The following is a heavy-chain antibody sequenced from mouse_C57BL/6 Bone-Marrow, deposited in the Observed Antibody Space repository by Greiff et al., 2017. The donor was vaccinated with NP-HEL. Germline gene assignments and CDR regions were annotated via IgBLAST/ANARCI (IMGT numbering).Heavy chain of an antibody. V-gene: IGHV1-72*01. CDR3: ARGGAWFAY. Sequence: VQLQQPGAELVKPGASVKLSCTASGYTFTSYWMHWVKQRPGRGLEWIGRIDTNSGGTKYNEKFKSKATLTVDKPTSTAYMQLSSLTSEDSAVYYCARGGAWFAYWGQGTLVTVSA. CDR1: GYTFTSYW. J-gene: IGHJ3*01. CDR2: IDTNSGGT.